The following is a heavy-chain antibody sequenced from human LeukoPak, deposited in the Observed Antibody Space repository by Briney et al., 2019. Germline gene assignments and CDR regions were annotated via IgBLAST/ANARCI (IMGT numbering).Heavy chain of an antibody. CDR2: INPNTGGT. J-gene: IGHJ5*02. CDR3: ANKPSSTSRFDP. Sequence: ASVTVSCKASGYTFTGYYLHWVRQAPGQGLEGMGWINPNTGGTNYGQKFQGRVTMTRDTSISTAYRELSWLRSDDTAVYYCANKPSSTSRFDPWGQGTLVTVSS. V-gene: IGHV1-2*02. CDR1: GYTFTGYY. D-gene: IGHD2-2*01.